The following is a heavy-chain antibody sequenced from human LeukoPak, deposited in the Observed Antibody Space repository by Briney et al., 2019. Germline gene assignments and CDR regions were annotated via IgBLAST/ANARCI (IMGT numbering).Heavy chain of an antibody. Sequence: PSETLSLTCAVYGGSFSGYYWSWIRQPPGKGLEWIGEINHSGSTNYNPSLKSRVTISVDTSKNQFSLKLSSVTAADTAVYYCARGPYSGMVRGVLTQGGLFDYWGQGTLVTVSS. V-gene: IGHV4-34*01. CDR2: INHSGST. CDR1: GGSFSGYY. CDR3: ARGPYSGMVRGVLTQGGLFDY. D-gene: IGHD3-10*01. J-gene: IGHJ4*02.